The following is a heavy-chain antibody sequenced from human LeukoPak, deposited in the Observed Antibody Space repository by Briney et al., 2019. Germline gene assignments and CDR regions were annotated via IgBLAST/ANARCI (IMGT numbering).Heavy chain of an antibody. V-gene: IGHV1-46*01. D-gene: IGHD5-12*01. J-gene: IGHJ6*02. CDR2: INPSGGST. CDR1: GYTFTSYY. Sequence: ASVKVSCKASGYTFTSYYMHWVRLAPGQGLEWMGIINPSGGSTSYAQKFQGRVTVTRDTSTSTVYMELSSLRSEDTAVYYCARGGYPLSYYYYGMDVWGQGTTVTVSS. CDR3: ARGGYPLSYYYYGMDV.